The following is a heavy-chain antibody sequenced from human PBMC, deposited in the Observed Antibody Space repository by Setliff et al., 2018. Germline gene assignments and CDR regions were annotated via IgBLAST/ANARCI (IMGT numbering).Heavy chain of an antibody. J-gene: IGHJ5*02. Sequence: GASVKVSCKTSGYTFSSYGINWVRQAPGQGPEWIGWINTYNDETKYSPKIEGRATVTTETATNTVYLELRSLTSDDTAMYYCARDPVVGSFHNWFDPWGPGTLGTVSS. CDR1: GYTFSSYG. D-gene: IGHD2-15*01. V-gene: IGHV1-18*01. CDR2: INTYNDET. CDR3: ARDPVVGSFHNWFDP.